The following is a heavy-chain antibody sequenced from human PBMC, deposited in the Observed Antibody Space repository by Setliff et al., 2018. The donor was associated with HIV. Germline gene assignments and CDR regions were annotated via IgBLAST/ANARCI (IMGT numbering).Heavy chain of an antibody. CDR1: GYTFTDYY. Sequence: GASVKVSCKASGYTFTDYYMHWVQQAPGKGLEWMGRVDPEDGETIYAEKFQGRVTITADTSTDTAYMELSSLRSGDTAVYYCATVGSGYYYYMDVWGKGTTVTAP. J-gene: IGHJ6*03. CDR3: ATVGSGYYYYMDV. V-gene: IGHV1-69-2*01. D-gene: IGHD2-15*01. CDR2: VDPEDGET.